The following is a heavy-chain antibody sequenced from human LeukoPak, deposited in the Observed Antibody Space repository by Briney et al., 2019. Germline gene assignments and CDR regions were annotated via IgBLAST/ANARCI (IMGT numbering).Heavy chain of an antibody. CDR3: ARATYYYDTSGYYY. CDR2: IYSGGRT. J-gene: IGHJ4*02. V-gene: IGHV3-53*01. D-gene: IGHD3-22*01. CDR1: GFTVSSSY. Sequence: GGSLRLSCAASGFTVSSSYMSWVRQAPGKGLEWVSVIYSGGRTYYADSVKGRFTISRDNSKNTLYLQMNSLRAEDTAVYYCARATYYYDTSGYYYWGQGTLVTVSS.